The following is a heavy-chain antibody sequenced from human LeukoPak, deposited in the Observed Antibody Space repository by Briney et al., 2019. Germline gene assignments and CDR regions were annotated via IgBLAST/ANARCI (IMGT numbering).Heavy chain of an antibody. CDR1: GFTFSSYP. J-gene: IGHJ4*02. CDR3: AKTYDSSGYVDY. V-gene: IGHV3-23*01. CDR2: ISGSGGST. D-gene: IGHD3-22*01. Sequence: GGSLRLSFAAPGFTFSSYPMSWFRQAPGKGLEWVSAISGSGGSTYYADSVKGRFTISRDNSKNTLYLQMNSLRAEDTAVYYCAKTYDSSGYVDYWGQGTLVTVSS.